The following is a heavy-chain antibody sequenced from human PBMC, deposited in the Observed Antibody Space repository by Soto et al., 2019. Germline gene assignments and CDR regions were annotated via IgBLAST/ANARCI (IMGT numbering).Heavy chain of an antibody. CDR1: GGTFSSYA. V-gene: IGHV1-69*01. CDR3: AREKRGYSGYDTPPRYFDY. J-gene: IGHJ4*02. CDR2: IIPIFGTA. Sequence: QVQLVQSGAEVKKPGSSVKVSCKASGGTFSSYAISWVRQAPGQGLEWMGGIIPIFGTANYAQKFQGRVTITADESTSTAYMELGSLRSEDTAGYYCAREKRGYSGYDTPPRYFDYWGQGTLVTVSS. D-gene: IGHD5-12*01.